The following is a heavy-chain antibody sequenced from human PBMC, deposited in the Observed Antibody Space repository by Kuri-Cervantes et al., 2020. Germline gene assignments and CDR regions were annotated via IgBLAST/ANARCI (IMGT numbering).Heavy chain of an antibody. CDR3: ARANYDILTPPAQNYYYGMDV. CDR2: IGTAGDT. V-gene: IGHV3-13*01. D-gene: IGHD3-9*01. Sequence: GESLKISCAASGFTFSSYDMHWVRQATGKGLEWVSAIGTAGDTYYPGSVKGQFTISRENAKNSLYPQMNSLRAGDTAVYYCARANYDILTPPAQNYYYGMDVWGQGTTVTVSS. J-gene: IGHJ6*02. CDR1: GFTFSSYD.